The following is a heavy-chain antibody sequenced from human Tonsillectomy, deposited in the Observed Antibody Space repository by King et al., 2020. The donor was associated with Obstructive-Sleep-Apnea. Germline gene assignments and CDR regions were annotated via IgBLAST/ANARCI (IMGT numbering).Heavy chain of an antibody. J-gene: IGHJ4*02. Sequence: PLQESGPGLVKPSETLSLTCTVSGDSISSGSNYWGWIRRPPGKGLEWIGAISYSGDTYYNPSLKSRVTISADTSRNQFFLQLTSATAADTAVYFCAKQPGDWGQGTLVTVSS. CDR3: AKQPGD. CDR1: GDSISSGSNY. V-gene: IGHV4-39*01. CDR2: ISYSGDT. D-gene: IGHD1-14*01.